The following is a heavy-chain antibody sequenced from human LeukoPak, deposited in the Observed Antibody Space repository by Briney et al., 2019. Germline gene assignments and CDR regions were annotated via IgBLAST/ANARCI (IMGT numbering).Heavy chain of an antibody. Sequence: PSETLSLTCTVSGGSISSYYWSWIRQPPGKGLEWIGYIYYSGSTNYNPSLKSRVTISVDTSKNQFSLKLSSVTAADTAVYYCARGVCSTSCHSESWFDPWGQGTLVTVSS. J-gene: IGHJ5*02. CDR1: GGSISSYY. D-gene: IGHD2-2*01. V-gene: IGHV4-59*01. CDR2: IYYSGST. CDR3: ARGVCSTSCHSESWFDP.